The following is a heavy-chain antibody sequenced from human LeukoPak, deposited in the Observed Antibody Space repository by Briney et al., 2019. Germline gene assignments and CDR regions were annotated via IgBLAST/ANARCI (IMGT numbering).Heavy chain of an antibody. D-gene: IGHD4-17*01. Sequence: GGSLRLSCAASGFTFSSYSMNWVRQAPGKGLEWVSSISSSSSYIYYADSVKGRFTISRDNAKNSLYLQMNSLRAEDTAVYYCAVDYGDYGWYFEYWGQGTLVTVSS. J-gene: IGHJ4*02. V-gene: IGHV3-21*01. CDR3: AVDYGDYGWYFEY. CDR2: ISSSSSYI. CDR1: GFTFSSYS.